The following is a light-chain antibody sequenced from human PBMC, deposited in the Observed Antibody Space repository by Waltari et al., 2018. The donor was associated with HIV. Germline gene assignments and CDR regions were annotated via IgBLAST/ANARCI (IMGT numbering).Light chain of an antibody. J-gene: IGLJ1*01. CDR1: SFNIGSNF. CDR2: RNN. Sequence: QSVLTQPPSASGTPGQRVTIRCSGSSFNIGSNFVYWYQQLPGAAPKLLIYRNNQRPSGVPDRFSGPKSGTSASLAISGLRSEDEADYYCAAWDDSLSGFYVVGTGTKVTVL. CDR3: AAWDDSLSGFYV. V-gene: IGLV1-47*01.